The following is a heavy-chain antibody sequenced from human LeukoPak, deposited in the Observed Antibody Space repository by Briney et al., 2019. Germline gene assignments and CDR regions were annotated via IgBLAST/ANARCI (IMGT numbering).Heavy chain of an antibody. D-gene: IGHD2-2*02. V-gene: IGHV7-4-1*02. CDR3: ARDLVVVPAAILGYYYYGMDV. CDR2: INTNTGNP. J-gene: IGHJ6*02. Sequence: ASVKVSCKASGYTFTSYAMNWVRQAPGQGVEWMGWINTNTGNPTYAQGFTGRFVFSLDTSVSTAYLQISSLKAEDTAVYYCARDLVVVPAAILGYYYYGMDVWGQGTTVTVSS. CDR1: GYTFTSYA.